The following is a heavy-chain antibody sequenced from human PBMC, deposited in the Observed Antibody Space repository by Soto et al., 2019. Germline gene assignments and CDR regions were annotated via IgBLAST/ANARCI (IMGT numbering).Heavy chain of an antibody. D-gene: IGHD6-13*01. V-gene: IGHV5-10-1*01. J-gene: IGHJ3*02. CDR3: ARRAEAAGNAFDI. CDR2: IDPRDSYT. CDR1: GYRFTTYW. Sequence: GESLTISCKGSGYRFTTYWITWVRQMPGKGLEWMARIDPRDSYTNYSPSSQGPVTISADKSISTAYLQWSRLKASDSAVYYCARRAEAAGNAFDIWGQGTMVTVSS.